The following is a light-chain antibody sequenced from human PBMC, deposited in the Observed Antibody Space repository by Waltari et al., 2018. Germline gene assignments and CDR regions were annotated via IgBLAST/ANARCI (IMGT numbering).Light chain of an antibody. CDR3: MQGLHTPFT. J-gene: IGKJ2*01. CDR1: QSLLHSNGSHY. CDR2: FGS. Sequence: DIMMTQSPISLPVTPGDPAYITCRSSQSLLHSNGSHYLDWYLQKPGQSPQLLIYFGSSRASGVADRFSGNASGTDFTLKVSRVEAEDVGVYFCMQGLHTPFTFGQGTKLEI. V-gene: IGKV2-28*01.